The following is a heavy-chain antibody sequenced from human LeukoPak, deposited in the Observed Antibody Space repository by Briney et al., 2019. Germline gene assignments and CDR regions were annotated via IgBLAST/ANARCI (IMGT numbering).Heavy chain of an antibody. Sequence: GGSLRLSCAASGFTFSSFDMNWVRQAPGKGLEWVSSISTSSRYIYYRDSVKGRFTISRDDAKNSLYLPMNSLRVEDTAVYYCARADCSGSTCYLRRSWFDPWGQGTLVTVSS. J-gene: IGHJ5*02. CDR1: GFTFSSFD. D-gene: IGHD2-2*01. CDR3: ARADCSGSTCYLRRSWFDP. CDR2: ISTSSRYI. V-gene: IGHV3-21*01.